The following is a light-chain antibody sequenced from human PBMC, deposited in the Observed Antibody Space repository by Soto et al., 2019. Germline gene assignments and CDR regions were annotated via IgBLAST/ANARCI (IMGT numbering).Light chain of an antibody. Sequence: EIVLTQSPATLSLSPGESAALSCRTSQSVSTYLDWYQQKFGQAPRLLIYDASNRATGIPARFSGSGSGTDFILTITSLEPEDFAVYYCQQRSEWPITFGQGTRLEI. CDR1: QSVSTY. J-gene: IGKJ5*01. CDR2: DAS. CDR3: QQRSEWPIT. V-gene: IGKV3-11*01.